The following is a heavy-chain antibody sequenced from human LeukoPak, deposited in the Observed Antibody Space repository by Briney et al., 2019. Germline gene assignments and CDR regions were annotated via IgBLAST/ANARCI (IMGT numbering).Heavy chain of an antibody. CDR1: RFTFSSYW. J-gene: IGHJ6*03. CDR3: ARPDYDFWSGSPGGNYMDV. CDR2: ISSTSSYV. D-gene: IGHD3-3*01. Sequence: GGSLRLSCAASRFTFSSYWMSWVRQAPGKGPEWVSSISSTSSYVYYADSVRGRFTISRDNAKNSLYLQMDSLRAEDTAVYYCARPDYDFWSGSPGGNYMDVWGKGTTVTVSS. V-gene: IGHV3-21*01.